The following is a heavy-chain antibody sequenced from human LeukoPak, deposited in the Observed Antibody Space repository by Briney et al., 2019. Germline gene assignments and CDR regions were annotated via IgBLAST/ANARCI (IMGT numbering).Heavy chain of an antibody. CDR3: AKDWQYYYDSSGYLQH. V-gene: IGHV3-43*02. Sequence: GGSLRLSCAASGFTFDDYAMHWLRQAPGKGLEWVSLISGDGGSTYYADSVKGRFTISRDNSKNSLYLQMNSLRTEDTALYYCAKDWQYYYDSSGYLQHWGQGTLVTVSS. D-gene: IGHD3-22*01. CDR2: ISGDGGST. CDR1: GFTFDDYA. J-gene: IGHJ1*01.